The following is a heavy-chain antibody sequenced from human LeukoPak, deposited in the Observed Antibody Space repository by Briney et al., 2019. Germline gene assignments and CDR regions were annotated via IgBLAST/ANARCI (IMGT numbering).Heavy chain of an antibody. D-gene: IGHD3-22*01. CDR3: AEPEGGYYDIRPD. CDR2: ISGSGGST. J-gene: IGHJ4*02. Sequence: GGSLRLSCAASGFTFSSYAMSWVRQAPGKGLEWVSAISGSGGSTYYADSVKGRFTISRDNSENALYLQMNRLRAEDTAVYYCAEPEGGYYDIRPDWGQGTLVTVSS. CDR1: GFTFSSYA. V-gene: IGHV3-23*01.